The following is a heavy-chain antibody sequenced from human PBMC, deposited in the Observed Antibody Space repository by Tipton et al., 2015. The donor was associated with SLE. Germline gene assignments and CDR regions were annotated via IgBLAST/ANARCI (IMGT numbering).Heavy chain of an antibody. J-gene: IGHJ4*02. D-gene: IGHD2-8*01. V-gene: IGHV3-30*02. Sequence: GSLRLSCAASGFTFTTYGIHWVRQAPGKGLEWVALIRFDGNYKYYADSVKGRFTISRDNSRNTVYLQLNSLRPEDTAVYYCAKDRGPFCTNGECFAPDFDYWGQGTLVTVSP. CDR3: AKDRGPFCTNGECFAPDFDY. CDR2: IRFDGNYK. CDR1: GFTFTTYG.